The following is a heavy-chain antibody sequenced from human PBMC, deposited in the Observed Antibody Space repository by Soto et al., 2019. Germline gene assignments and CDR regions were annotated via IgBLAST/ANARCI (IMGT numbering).Heavy chain of an antibody. Sequence: QVQLVQSGAEVKKPGASVKVSCKASGYTFTSFYMHWVRQAPGQGLEWMGIINPSGTTTDYAQKFQGRVTMTRDTSTSTYYMELSSLTSEDTAVYYCANPQPSRHYYYGMEVWGQGTAVTVSS. CDR3: ANPQPSRHYYYGMEV. J-gene: IGHJ6*02. V-gene: IGHV1-46*01. CDR2: INPSGTTT. CDR1: GYTFTSFY.